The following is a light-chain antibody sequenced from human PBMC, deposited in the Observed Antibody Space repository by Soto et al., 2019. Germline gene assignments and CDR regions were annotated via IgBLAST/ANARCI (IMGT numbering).Light chain of an antibody. Sequence: DIQMTQSPSSLSASVGDRVTMTCRASQSISSYLNWYQQKPGKAPKLLIYAASSLQSGVPSRFSGSGSGTDFTLTISCLQSEDFATYYCQQYYSYPSFGPGTKVDIK. CDR2: AAS. CDR3: QQYYSYPS. CDR1: QSISSY. V-gene: IGKV1-39*01. J-gene: IGKJ3*01.